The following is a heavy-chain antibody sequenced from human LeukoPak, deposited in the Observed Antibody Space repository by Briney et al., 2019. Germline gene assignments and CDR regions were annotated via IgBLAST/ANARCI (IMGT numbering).Heavy chain of an antibody. CDR2: INHSGST. J-gene: IGHJ3*02. CDR3: ASLWPYQLSPFDI. CDR1: GGSFSGYQ. V-gene: IGHV4-34*01. Sequence: PSETLSLTCAVYGGSFSGYQWSWIRQPPGKGLEWIGEINHSGSTNYNPSLKSRVTISVDTSKNQFSLKLSSVTAADTAVYYCASLWPYQLSPFDIWGQGTMATVSS. D-gene: IGHD2-2*01.